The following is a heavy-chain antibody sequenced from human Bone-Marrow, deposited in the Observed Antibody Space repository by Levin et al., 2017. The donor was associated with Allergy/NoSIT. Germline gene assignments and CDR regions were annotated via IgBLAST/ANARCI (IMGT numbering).Heavy chain of an antibody. CDR1: GGTFSSYA. V-gene: IGHV1-69*13. D-gene: IGHD1-26*01. CDR2: IIPIFGTA. Sequence: GASVKVSCKASGGTFSSYAISWVRQAPGQGLEWMGGIIPIFGTANYAQKFQGRVTITADESTSTAYMELSSLRSEDTAVYYCARVGRVYYYYGMDVWGQGTTVTVSS. J-gene: IGHJ6*02. CDR3: ARVGRVYYYYGMDV.